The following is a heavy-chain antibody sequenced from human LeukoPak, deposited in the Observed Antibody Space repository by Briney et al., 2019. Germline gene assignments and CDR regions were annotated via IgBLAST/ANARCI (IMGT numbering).Heavy chain of an antibody. V-gene: IGHV4-4*09. CDR1: GGSISSYY. D-gene: IGHD4-23*01. CDR3: VRYATPTVVTSPFDI. CDR2: IYTSGST. J-gene: IGHJ3*02. Sequence: KPSETLSLTCTVSGGSISSYYWSWIRQPPGKGLEWIGYIYTSGSTNYNPSLKSRVTISVDTSKNQFSLKLSSVTAADTAVYYCVRYATPTVVTSPFDIWGQGAMVTVSS.